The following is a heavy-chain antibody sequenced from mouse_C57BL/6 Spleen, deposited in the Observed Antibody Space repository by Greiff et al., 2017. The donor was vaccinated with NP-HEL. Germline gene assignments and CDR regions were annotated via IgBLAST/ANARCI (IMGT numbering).Heavy chain of an antibody. CDR3: ARSTVVAKDWYFDV. CDR2: ISYDGSN. Sequence: EVQRVESGPGLVKPSQSLSLTCSVTGYSITSGYYWNWIRQFPGNKLEWMGYISYDGSNNYNPSLKNRISITRDTSKNQFFLKLNSVTTEDTATYYCARSTVVAKDWYFDVWGTGTTVTVSS. D-gene: IGHD1-1*01. J-gene: IGHJ1*03. CDR1: GYSITSGYY. V-gene: IGHV3-6*01.